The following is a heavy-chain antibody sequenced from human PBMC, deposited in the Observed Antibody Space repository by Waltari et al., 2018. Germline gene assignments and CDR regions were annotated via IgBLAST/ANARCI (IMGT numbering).Heavy chain of an antibody. CDR1: GFTFSSYS. CDR3: ARDASSSAGGYYYYMDV. Sequence: LVKPGGSLRLSCAASGFTFSSYSMNWVSSISSSSSYIYYADSVKGRFTISRDNAKNSLYLQMNSLRAEDTAVYYCARDASSSAGGYYYYMDVWAKGPRSPSP. CDR2: ISSSSSYI. J-gene: IGHJ6*03. V-gene: IGHV3-21*01. D-gene: IGHD6-6*01.